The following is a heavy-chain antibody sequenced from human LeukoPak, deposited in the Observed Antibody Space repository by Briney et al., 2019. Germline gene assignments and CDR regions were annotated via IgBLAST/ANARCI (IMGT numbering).Heavy chain of an antibody. V-gene: IGHV1-69*05. D-gene: IGHD2-2*02. CDR1: GGTFSSYA. CDR3: AGGDCSSTSCYTWFDP. CDR2: IIPIFGTA. Sequence: SVKVSCKSSGGTFSSYAISWVRQAPGQGLEWMGGIIPIFGTANYAQKFQGRVTITTDESTSTAYMELSSLRSEDTAVYYCAGGDCSSTSCYTWFDPWGQGTLVTVSS. J-gene: IGHJ5*02.